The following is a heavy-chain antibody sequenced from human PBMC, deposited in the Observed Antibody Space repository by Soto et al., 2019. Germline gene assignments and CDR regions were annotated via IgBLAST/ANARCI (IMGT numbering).Heavy chain of an antibody. CDR3: ARDVAAAAVTWFDP. J-gene: IGHJ5*02. CDR2: INHSGST. Sequence: SETLSLTCAVYGGSFSGYYWSWIRQPPGKGLEWIGEINHSGSTNYNPSLKSRDTISVDTSKNQFSLKLSSVTAADTAVYYCARDVAAAAVTWFDPWGQGTLVTVSS. CDR1: GGSFSGYY. V-gene: IGHV4-34*01. D-gene: IGHD6-13*01.